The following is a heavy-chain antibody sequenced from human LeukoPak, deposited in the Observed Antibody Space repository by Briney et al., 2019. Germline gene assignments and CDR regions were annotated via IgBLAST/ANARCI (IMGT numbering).Heavy chain of an antibody. Sequence: GRSLRLSCAASGLTFSSYGMHWVRQAPGKRLEWVAVISYDGSNKYYADSVKGRFTISRDNSKNTLYLQMNSLRAEDTAVCDCAKDHWSSSSCYDDYFDYGGQGAVVTVSS. J-gene: IGHJ4*02. CDR3: AKDHWSSSSCYDDYFDY. V-gene: IGHV3-30*18. CDR1: GLTFSSYG. CDR2: ISYDGSNK. D-gene: IGHD2-2*01.